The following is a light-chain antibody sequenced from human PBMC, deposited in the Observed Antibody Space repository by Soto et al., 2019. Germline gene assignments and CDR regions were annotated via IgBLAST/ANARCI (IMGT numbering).Light chain of an antibody. Sequence: ETMMTQSPDTLSVSLGERATLSCRASQSLRSSLAWYQQKPGQAPRLLIYDASTRATGIPARFSGSGSGTDFTLTISGLQSEDFADYYCQQYNNWPQTFGQGNKVDIK. J-gene: IGKJ1*01. CDR2: DAS. V-gene: IGKV3-15*01. CDR3: QQYNNWPQT. CDR1: QSLRSS.